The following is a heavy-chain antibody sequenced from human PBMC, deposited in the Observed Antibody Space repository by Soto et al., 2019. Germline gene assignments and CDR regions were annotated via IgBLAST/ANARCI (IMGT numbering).Heavy chain of an antibody. D-gene: IGHD5-12*01. V-gene: IGHV4-61*01. CDR3: AASAPPATNYYYAMDV. Sequence: PSETLSLTCTVSGGSVSSGSFYWSWIRRPPGKGLEWLGYFYDSASTNYNPSLRSRVTMSVDTSKNQFSLKLSSVTAADTAVYYCAASAPPATNYYYAMDVWGQGTTGTVS. J-gene: IGHJ6*02. CDR1: GGSVSSGSFY. CDR2: FYDSAST.